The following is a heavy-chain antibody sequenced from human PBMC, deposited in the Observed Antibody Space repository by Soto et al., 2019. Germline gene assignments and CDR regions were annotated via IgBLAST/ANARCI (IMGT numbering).Heavy chain of an antibody. Sequence: SAKVSCKASGFAFTSSAVQWVRQARGQRLEWIGWIVVGSGNTNYAQKFQERVTITRDMATRTAYMELSSLRSEDTAVYYCAADPTQSIQLWSMWGKGKLVTVSS. J-gene: IGHJ4*02. V-gene: IGHV1-58*01. CDR3: AADPTQSIQLWSM. CDR2: IVVGSGNT. D-gene: IGHD5-18*01. CDR1: GFAFTSSA.